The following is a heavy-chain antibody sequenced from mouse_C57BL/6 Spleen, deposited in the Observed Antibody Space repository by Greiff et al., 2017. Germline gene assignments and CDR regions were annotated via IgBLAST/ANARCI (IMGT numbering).Heavy chain of an antibody. Sequence: VQLQQSGPELVKPGASVKISCKASGYSFTGYYMNWVKQSPEKSLEWIGEINPSTGGTTYNQKFKAKATLTVDKSSSTAYMQLKSLTSEDSAVYYGARYDSNPFAYWGQGTLVTVSA. CDR2: INPSTGGT. V-gene: IGHV1-42*01. J-gene: IGHJ3*01. CDR3: ARYDSNPFAY. CDR1: GYSFTGYY. D-gene: IGHD2-12*01.